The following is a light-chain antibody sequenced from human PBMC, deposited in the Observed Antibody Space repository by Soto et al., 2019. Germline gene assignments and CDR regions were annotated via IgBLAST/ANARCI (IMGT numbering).Light chain of an antibody. J-gene: IGLJ1*01. V-gene: IGLV2-8*01. CDR2: EVS. Sequence: QPGLTQPPSASGSPGQSFTISCAGTSSDVGGYNYVSWYQQYPVKVPKLMIYEVSDRPSGVPDRFSGSKSGNTAFLTVSGLQAEDEADYYCLSYADTAYVFGTGTKVTVL. CDR3: LSYADTAYV. CDR1: SSDVGGYNY.